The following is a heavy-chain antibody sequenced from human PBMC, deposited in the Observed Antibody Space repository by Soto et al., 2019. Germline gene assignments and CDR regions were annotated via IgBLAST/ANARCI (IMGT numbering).Heavy chain of an antibody. CDR3: ARGQPSRDYYFGY. V-gene: IGHV4-31*03. CDR1: GGSLSSGGYY. D-gene: IGHD2-21*02. CDR2: IYYSGSP. Sequence: VQLEESGPGLVKASQTLSLTCTVSGGSLSSGGYYWTWIRQRPGKGLEWIGYIYYSGSPNYHPSLWSRVTNSGDRSLNQFSLRLNTVTAADTAVDYCARGQPSRDYYFGYWGQGALVTVSS. J-gene: IGHJ4*02.